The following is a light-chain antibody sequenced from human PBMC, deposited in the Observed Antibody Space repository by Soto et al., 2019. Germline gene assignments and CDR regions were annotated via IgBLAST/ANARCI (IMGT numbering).Light chain of an antibody. V-gene: IGLV1-44*01. CDR2: SDT. Sequence: QSVLTQPPSASGTPGQRVTISCSGSSSNIGSNYVYWYQQLTGTAPKLLIYSDTQRPSGVPDRFSGSKSGTSASLAISGLQSEDEADYYCAAWDDSLNGYVFGTGTKVTVL. J-gene: IGLJ1*01. CDR3: AAWDDSLNGYV. CDR1: SSNIGSNY.